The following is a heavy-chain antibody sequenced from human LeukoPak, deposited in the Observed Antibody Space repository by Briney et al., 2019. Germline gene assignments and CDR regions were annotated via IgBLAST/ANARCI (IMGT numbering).Heavy chain of an antibody. CDR2: IGGSGGST. J-gene: IGHJ5*02. Sequence: PGGSLRLSCAASGFTFSSYAMSWVRQAPGKGLEWVSAIGGSGGSTYYADSVKGRFTISRDNSKNTLYLQMNSLRAEDTAVYYCAKHELGDGRNWFDPWGQGTLVTVSS. CDR3: AKHELGDGRNWFDP. D-gene: IGHD3-16*01. CDR1: GFTFSSYA. V-gene: IGHV3-23*01.